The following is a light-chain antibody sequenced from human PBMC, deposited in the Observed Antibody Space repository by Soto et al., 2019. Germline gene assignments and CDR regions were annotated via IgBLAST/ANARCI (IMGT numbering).Light chain of an antibody. V-gene: IGKV3-15*01. J-gene: IGKJ2*01. CDR3: QQYSKWPYA. CDR2: GAS. CDR1: QRLSSN. Sequence: EIVMTQSPATLSVSPGERATLSCRASQRLSSNLAWYQQKPGQAPRLLMYGASTRATGIPARFSVSGSETEFTLTISGLQSEDSAVYYCQQYSKWPYAFGQGTKLEI.